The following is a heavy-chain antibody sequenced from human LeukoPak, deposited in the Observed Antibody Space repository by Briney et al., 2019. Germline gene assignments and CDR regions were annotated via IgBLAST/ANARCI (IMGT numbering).Heavy chain of an antibody. CDR1: GFTFSSYG. V-gene: IGHV3-30*19. D-gene: IGHD3-10*01. CDR3: ARDAAGGFDY. J-gene: IGHJ4*02. Sequence: GGSLRLSCAASGFTFSSYGMHWVRQAPGKGLEWVAVISYDGSNKYYADSVKGRFTISRDNSKNTLYLQMNSLRAEDTAVYYCARDAAGGFDYWGQGTLVTVSS. CDR2: ISYDGSNK.